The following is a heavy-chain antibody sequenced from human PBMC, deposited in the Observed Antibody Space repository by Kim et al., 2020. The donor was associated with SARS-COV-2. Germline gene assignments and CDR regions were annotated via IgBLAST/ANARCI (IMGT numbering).Heavy chain of an antibody. J-gene: IGHJ4*02. CDR3: ARGRRDFDY. V-gene: IGHV1-69*01. CDR2: GTA. Sequence: GTANYAQKFQSRVTITADESTSTAYMELSSLRSENTAVYYCARGRRDFDYWGQGTLVTVSS.